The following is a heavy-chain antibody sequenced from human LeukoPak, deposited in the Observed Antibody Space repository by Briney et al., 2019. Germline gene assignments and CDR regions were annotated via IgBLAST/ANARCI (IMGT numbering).Heavy chain of an antibody. J-gene: IGHJ4*02. CDR2: IYYSGST. D-gene: IGHD1-26*01. V-gene: IGHV4-59*01. CDR3: ARSGSYYRDVDY. CDR1: GGSISSYY. Sequence: SETLSLTCTVSGGSISSYYWSWIRQPPGKGLEWIGYIYYSGSTNYNPSLKSRVTISVDTSKNQFSLKLSSVTAADTAVYYCARSGSYYRDVDYWGQGTLVTVSS.